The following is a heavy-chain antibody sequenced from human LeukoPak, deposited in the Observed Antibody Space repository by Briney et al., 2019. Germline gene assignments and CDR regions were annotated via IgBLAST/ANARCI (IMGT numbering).Heavy chain of an antibody. CDR3: AKRNYDFWSGYYRRAENHFDY. CDR2: ISGNGGGT. Sequence: GGSLRLSCAASGFTFSSYAMSWVRQTPGKGLEWVSAISGNGGGTYYTDSVKGRFTISRDNSKNTLFLQMNSLRVEDTAVYYCAKRNYDFWSGYYRRAENHFDYWGQGTLVTVSS. D-gene: IGHD3-3*01. J-gene: IGHJ4*02. CDR1: GFTFSSYA. V-gene: IGHV3-23*01.